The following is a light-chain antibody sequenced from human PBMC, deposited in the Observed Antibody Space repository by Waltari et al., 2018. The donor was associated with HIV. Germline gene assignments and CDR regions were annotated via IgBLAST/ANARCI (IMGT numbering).Light chain of an antibody. CDR1: NSDVGGYNY. CDR2: DVS. Sequence: QSALTQPASVSGSPGQSITISCSGTNSDVGGYNYVSWYQQQPGKPPKLIIFDVSHRPSGISNRFSGSKSGNTASLTSSGLQAEDEADYYCSSYTRSTTLDAVFGTGTKVSVL. CDR3: SSYTRSTTLDAV. V-gene: IGLV2-14*03. J-gene: IGLJ1*01.